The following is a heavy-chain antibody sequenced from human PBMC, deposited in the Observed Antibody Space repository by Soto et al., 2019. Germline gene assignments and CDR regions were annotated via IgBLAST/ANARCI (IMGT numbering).Heavy chain of an antibody. CDR3: ASVSFIGVVVATGWFDP. V-gene: IGHV4-38-2*01. CDR1: GYSISSGYY. Sequence: SETLSLTCAVSGYSISSGYYWGWIRQPPGKGLEWIGSIYHSGSTYYNPFLKSRVTISVDTSKNQFSLKLSSVTAADTAVYYCASVSFIGVVVATGWFDPWGQGTLVTVSS. J-gene: IGHJ5*02. D-gene: IGHD2-15*01. CDR2: IYHSGST.